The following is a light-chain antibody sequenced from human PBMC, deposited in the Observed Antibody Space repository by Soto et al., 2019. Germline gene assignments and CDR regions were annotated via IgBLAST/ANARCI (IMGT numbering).Light chain of an antibody. CDR3: TSYTSPRTLV. V-gene: IGLV2-14*01. CDR2: EVF. Sequence: QSALTQPASGSGAPGQSITISCTGTSSDVGGYYYVSWYQQHPGTATQVMMYEVFHRPSVVSNGFSGSNSGNTASLTIYGLQAEDEDEYYCTSYTSPRTLVFGTGTKLTVL. J-gene: IGLJ1*01. CDR1: SSDVGGYYY.